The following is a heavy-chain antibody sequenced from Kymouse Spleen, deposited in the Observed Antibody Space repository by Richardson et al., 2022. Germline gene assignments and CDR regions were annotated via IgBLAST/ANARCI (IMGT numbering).Heavy chain of an antibody. CDR1: GGSISSSSYY. D-gene: IGHD6-19*01. Sequence: QLQLQESGPGLVKPSETLSLTCTVSGGSISSSSYYWGWIRQPPGKGLEWIGSIYYSGSTYYNPSLKSRVTISVDTSKNQFSLKLSSVTAADTAVYYCARQGEQWSYFDYWGQGTLVTVSS. V-gene: IGHV4-39*01. CDR3: ARQGEQWSYFDY. CDR2: IYYSGST. J-gene: IGHJ4*02.